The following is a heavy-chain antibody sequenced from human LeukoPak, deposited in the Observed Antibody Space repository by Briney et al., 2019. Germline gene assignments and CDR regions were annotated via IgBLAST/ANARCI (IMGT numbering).Heavy chain of an antibody. V-gene: IGHV3-15*01. CDR1: GFTFSNAW. CDR3: TTESSAYYDFWSGY. D-gene: IGHD3-3*01. Sequence: NAGGSLRLSCAASGFTFSNAWMSWVRQAPGKGREWVGRIKRKTEGGTTDSAATVKGRFTISRDHSKNTLYLQMNSPKTEDTAVYYCTTESSAYYDFWSGYWGQGTLVTVSS. CDR2: IKRKTEGGTT. J-gene: IGHJ4*02.